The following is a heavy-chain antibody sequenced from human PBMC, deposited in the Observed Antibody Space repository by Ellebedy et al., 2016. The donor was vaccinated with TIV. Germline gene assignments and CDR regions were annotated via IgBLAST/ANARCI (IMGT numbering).Heavy chain of an antibody. D-gene: IGHD3-10*01. CDR3: ETARGDHGAFEI. V-gene: IGHV3-11*01. Sequence: SLKISCAVPGFTISDTYMSWVRHAPGKRLEWVSYIHAGGTVIYYADSVKGRFTISRDNTKNLLYLQMNSLRAEDTAVYHCETARGDHGAFEIWGQGTMVTVSS. CDR2: IHAGGTVI. J-gene: IGHJ3*02. CDR1: GFTISDTY.